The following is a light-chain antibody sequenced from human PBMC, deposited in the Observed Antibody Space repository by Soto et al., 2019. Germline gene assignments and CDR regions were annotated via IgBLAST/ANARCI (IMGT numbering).Light chain of an antibody. Sequence: IVWTQSPATLSLSPGERGTLSCRASESVTDYLAWYQQKPGQAPRLLIYGASSRATGIPDRFSGSGSVADFTLTISSLEPEDFAVYYCQQRSSWPITFGQGTRLEIK. CDR1: ESVTDY. CDR2: GAS. J-gene: IGKJ5*01. CDR3: QQRSSWPIT. V-gene: IGKV3-11*01.